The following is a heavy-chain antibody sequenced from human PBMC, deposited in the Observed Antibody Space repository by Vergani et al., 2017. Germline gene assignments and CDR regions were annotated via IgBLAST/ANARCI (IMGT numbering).Heavy chain of an antibody. CDR1: GYSFTSYW. CDR2: IYPGDSDT. D-gene: IGHD6-13*01. CDR3: ARRYSSRSGNEGFPFDP. J-gene: IGHJ5*02. V-gene: IGHV5-51*01. Sequence: EVQLVQSGAEVKKPGESLKISCKGSGYSFTSYWIGWVRQMPEKGLEWMGIIYPGDSDTRYSPSFQGQVTISADKSISTAYLQWSSLKASDTAMYYCARRYSSRSGNEGFPFDPWGQGTLVTVSS.